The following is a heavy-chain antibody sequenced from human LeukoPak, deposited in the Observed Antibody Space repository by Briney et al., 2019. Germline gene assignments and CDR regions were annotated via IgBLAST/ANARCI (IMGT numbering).Heavy chain of an antibody. CDR2: ISNSLSYT. V-gene: IGHV3-11*05. CDR1: GFTFSDYY. CDR3: ARVYGYYGSGNYYLDY. D-gene: IGHD3-10*01. Sequence: GGSLRLSCAASGFTFSDYYMSWIRQAPGKGLEWVSYISNSLSYTYYADSVKGRFTISRDNAKNSLYLQMDSLRAEDTAVYYCARVYGYYGSGNYYLDYWGQGALVTVSS. J-gene: IGHJ4*02.